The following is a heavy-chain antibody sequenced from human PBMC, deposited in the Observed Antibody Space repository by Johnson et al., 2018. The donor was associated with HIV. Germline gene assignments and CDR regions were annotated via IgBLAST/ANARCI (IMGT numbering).Heavy chain of an antibody. J-gene: IGHJ3*02. CDR1: GFTFSSYA. CDR3: ARALGYCSGGSCPLDAFDI. V-gene: IGHV3-64*01. D-gene: IGHD2-15*01. Sequence: EVQLVESGGGLVQPGGSLRLSCAASGFTFSSYAMHWVRPAPGKGLEYVSAISSNGGSTYYANSVKGRFTISRDNSKNTLYLQMGSLRAEDMAVYYCARALGYCSGGSCPLDAFDIWGQGTMVTVSS. CDR2: ISSNGGST.